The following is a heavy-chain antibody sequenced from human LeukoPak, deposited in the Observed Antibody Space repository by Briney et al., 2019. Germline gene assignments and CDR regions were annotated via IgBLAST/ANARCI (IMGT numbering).Heavy chain of an antibody. CDR1: GYTFTSYG. CDR2: ISAYDGNT. CDR3: ASGMVYCSSTSCYTGFDY. Sequence: RASVKVSCKASGYTFTSYGISWVRQAPGQGLEWMGWISAYDGNTNYAQKLQGRVTMTTDTSTSTAYMELRSLRSDDTAVYYCASGMVYCSSTSCYTGFDYWSQGTLVTVSS. D-gene: IGHD2-2*02. V-gene: IGHV1-18*01. J-gene: IGHJ4*02.